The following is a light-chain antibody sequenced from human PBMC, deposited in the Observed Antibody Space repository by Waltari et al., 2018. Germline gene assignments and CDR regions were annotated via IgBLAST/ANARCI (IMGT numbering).Light chain of an antibody. CDR3: AVWDDSLSGRV. CDR1: RSNIGNND. Sequence: QSVLTQPPSASGTPGQRVTISCSGSRSNIGNNDVYWYQQLPGTAPKLLIYRNKPPPSWVPVRFSGSHSASSASLAIIGLRSEDEADYYCAVWDDSLSGRVFGGGTKVTVL. CDR2: RNK. V-gene: IGLV1-47*01. J-gene: IGLJ3*02.